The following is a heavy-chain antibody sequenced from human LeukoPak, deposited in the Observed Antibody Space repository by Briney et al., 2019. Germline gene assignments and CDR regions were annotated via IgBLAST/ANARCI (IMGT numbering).Heavy chain of an antibody. J-gene: IGHJ4*02. D-gene: IGHD3-10*01. CDR1: GFTFSTYA. Sequence: GGSLRLSCEASGFTFSTYAMYWVRQAPGRGLEWVSGITRSGTDTYYADSVKGRFTTSRDNSKNTLYLQMNSLRAEDTAVYYRAKDMVRGVITLRGDYWGQGTLVTVSS. CDR3: AKDMVRGVITLRGDY. V-gene: IGHV3-23*01. CDR2: ITRSGTDT.